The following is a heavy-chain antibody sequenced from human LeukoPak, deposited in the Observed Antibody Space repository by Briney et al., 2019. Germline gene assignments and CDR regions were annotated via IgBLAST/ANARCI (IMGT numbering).Heavy chain of an antibody. V-gene: IGHV3-73*01. D-gene: IGHD4-23*01. CDR1: GFTLSGSA. J-gene: IGHJ4*02. Sequence: GGSLRLSCATSGFTLSGSAIHWVRQASGKGLEWVGRIRSKVNSYATAYAASVRGRFTISRDESKNTAYLQMNSLKTEDTALYYCTRSVDRGPGFDYWGQGTLVTVSS. CDR3: TRSVDRGPGFDY. CDR2: IRSKVNSYAT.